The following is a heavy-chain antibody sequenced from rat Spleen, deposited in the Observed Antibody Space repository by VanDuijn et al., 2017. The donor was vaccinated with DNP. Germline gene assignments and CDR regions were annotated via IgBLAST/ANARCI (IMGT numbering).Heavy chain of an antibody. Sequence: EVQLVESGGGLVQPGRSLKLSCAASGFTFSDYAMAWVRQAPKKGLEWVASISTGGGDTYYGDSVRGRFTISRDNAKNTLYLQMDSLRSEDAATYYCARDPHYFDYWGQGVMVTVSS. CDR2: ISTGGGDT. CDR3: ARDPHYFDY. CDR1: GFTFSDYA. V-gene: IGHV5S23*01. J-gene: IGHJ2*01. D-gene: IGHD3-8*01.